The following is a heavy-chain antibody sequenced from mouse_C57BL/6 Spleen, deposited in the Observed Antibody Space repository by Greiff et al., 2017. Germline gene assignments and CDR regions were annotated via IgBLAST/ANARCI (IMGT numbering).Heavy chain of an antibody. CDR2: IYPGDGDT. CDR1: GYAFSSYW. V-gene: IGHV1-80*01. D-gene: IGHD2-5*01. J-gene: IGHJ4*01. Sequence: QVQLQQSGAELVKPGASVKISCKASGYAFSSYWMNWVKQRPGKGLEWIGQIYPGDGDTNYNGKFKGKAILTADKSSSTAYMQLSSLTSEESAVYFCARSPPYYSNSLGYAMDYWGQGTSVTVSS. CDR3: ARSPPYYSNSLGYAMDY.